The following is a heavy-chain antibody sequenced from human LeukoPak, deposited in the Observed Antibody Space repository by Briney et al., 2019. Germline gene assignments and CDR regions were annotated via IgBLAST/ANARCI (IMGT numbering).Heavy chain of an antibody. CDR2: INPSGGST. D-gene: IGHD3-22*01. Sequence: ASVKVSCKASGYTFTSYYMHWVRQAPGQGLEWMGIINPSGGSTSYAQKFQGRATMTRDMSTSTVYMELSSLRSEDTAVYYCAREAMIDTVLPDYWGQGTLVTVSS. CDR1: GYTFTSYY. CDR3: AREAMIDTVLPDY. J-gene: IGHJ4*02. V-gene: IGHV1-46*01.